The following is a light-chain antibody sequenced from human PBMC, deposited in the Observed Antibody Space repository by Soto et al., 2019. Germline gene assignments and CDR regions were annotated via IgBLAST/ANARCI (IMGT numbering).Light chain of an antibody. CDR2: DVN. J-gene: IGLJ2*01. Sequence: QSVLTQPASGSGSPGQSITISCTGSSSDVGGYNYVSWYQQYAGKAPQVIIYDVNYRPSGISNRFSGSKSGNTASLTISGLQAEDEADYYCMSYTDSGTRIFGGGTKLTVL. V-gene: IGLV2-14*03. CDR3: MSYTDSGTRI. CDR1: SSDVGGYNY.